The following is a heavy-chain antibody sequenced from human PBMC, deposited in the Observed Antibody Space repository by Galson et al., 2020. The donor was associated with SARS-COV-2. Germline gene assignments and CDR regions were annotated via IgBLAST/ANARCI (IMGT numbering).Heavy chain of an antibody. CDR1: GASNGVGYG. V-gene: IGHV4-31*02. CDR2: IYYSGST. Sequence: GASNGVGYGGRWIRKNTAKGLEWIGYIYYSGSTYYNPSLKSRVTISVDTSKNQFSLKLSSVTAADTAVFYCARESGYDILTGWVSFDLWG. CDR3: ARESGYDILTGWVSFDL. J-gene: IGHJ2*01. D-gene: IGHD3-9*01.